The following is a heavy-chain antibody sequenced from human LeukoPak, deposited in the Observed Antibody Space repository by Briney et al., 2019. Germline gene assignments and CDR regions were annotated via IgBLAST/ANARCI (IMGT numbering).Heavy chain of an antibody. CDR3: ARGRYCSSTSCYRGRAFDI. D-gene: IGHD2-2*02. CDR1: GYTFTSYD. Sequence: GASVKVSCKASGYTFTSYDINWVRQATGQGLEWMGWMNPNSGNTGYAQKFQGRVTITRNTSISTAYMELSSLRSEDTAVYYCARGRYCSSTSCYRGRAFDIWGQGTMVTVSS. V-gene: IGHV1-8*03. CDR2: MNPNSGNT. J-gene: IGHJ3*02.